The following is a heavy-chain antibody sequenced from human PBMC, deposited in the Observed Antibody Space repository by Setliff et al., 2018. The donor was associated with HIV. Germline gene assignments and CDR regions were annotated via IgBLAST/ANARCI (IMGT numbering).Heavy chain of an antibody. CDR3: GRVGGAAEPYYYFMDV. CDR2: INHSGST. Sequence: SETLSLTCAVYGGSFSGYYWSWIRQPPGKGLEWIGEINHSGSTNYNPSLKSRVTISVDTSKNQFSLKLSSVTAADTAVYYCGRVGGAAEPYYYFMDVWGKGTTVTVSS. J-gene: IGHJ6*03. D-gene: IGHD3-16*01. CDR1: GGSFSGYY. V-gene: IGHV4-34*01.